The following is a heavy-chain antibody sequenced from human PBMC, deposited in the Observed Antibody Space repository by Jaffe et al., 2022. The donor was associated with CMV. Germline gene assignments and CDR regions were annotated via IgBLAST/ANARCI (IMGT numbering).Heavy chain of an antibody. CDR2: IYYSGST. J-gene: IGHJ6*03. CDR3: ARARYSGYIYYYYYYMDV. Sequence: QVQLQESGPGLVKPSETLSLTCTVSGGSISSYYWSWIRQPPGKGLEWIGYIYYSGSTNYNPSLKSRVTISVDTSKNQFSLKLSSVTAADTAVYYCARARYSGYIYYYYYYMDVWGKGTTVTVSS. D-gene: IGHD5-12*01. CDR1: GGSISSYY. V-gene: IGHV4-59*01.